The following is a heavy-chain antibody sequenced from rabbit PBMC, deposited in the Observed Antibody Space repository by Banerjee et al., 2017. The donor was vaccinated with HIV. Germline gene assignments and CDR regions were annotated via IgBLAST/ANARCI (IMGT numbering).Heavy chain of an antibody. CDR2: IYTSGRSP. V-gene: IGHV1S40*01. Sequence: QSLEESGGDLVKPGASLTLTCTASGFSFSSSDYMCWVRQAPGKGLEWIACIYTSGRSPAYASWAKRRFTISKTSSTTVTLQMTSLTAADTATYFCARDVSGGWGSYLWGQGTLVTVS. D-gene: IGHD4-1*01. J-gene: IGHJ3*01. CDR3: ARDVSGGWGSYL. CDR1: GFSFSSSDY.